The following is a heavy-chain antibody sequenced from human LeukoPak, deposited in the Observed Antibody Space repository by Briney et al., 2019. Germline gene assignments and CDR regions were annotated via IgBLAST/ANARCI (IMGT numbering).Heavy chain of an antibody. CDR3: AREWQGGIAAAGTRIEGDY. D-gene: IGHD6-13*01. J-gene: IGHJ4*02. Sequence: GGSLRLACAVSGLSVSGYWMTWVRQAPGKGLEWVANIKQDGSEKNYVDSVKGRFTISRDNAENSLFLQMNSLRVEDTAVYYCAREWQGGIAAAGTRIEGDYWGQGTLVAVSS. CDR2: IKQDGSEK. CDR1: GLSVSGYW. V-gene: IGHV3-7*01.